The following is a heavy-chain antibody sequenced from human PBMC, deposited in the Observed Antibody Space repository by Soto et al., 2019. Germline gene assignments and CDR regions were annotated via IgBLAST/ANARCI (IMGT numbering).Heavy chain of an antibody. CDR3: ARDRPDISNPTDHPMFDY. Sequence: GGSVRLSCSASGFIFSSHWMHWVRQSAEKGLVWVSRINSDGSSTAYADSVKGRFTISRDNAKNTLYLQVNSLRVEDTAVFYCARDRPDISNPTDHPMFDYWGQGTQVTVSS. V-gene: IGHV3-74*01. CDR1: GFIFSSHW. J-gene: IGHJ4*02. D-gene: IGHD6-6*01. CDR2: INSDGSST.